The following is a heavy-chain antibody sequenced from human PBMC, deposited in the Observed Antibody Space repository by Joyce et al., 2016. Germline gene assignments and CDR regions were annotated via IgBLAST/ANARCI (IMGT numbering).Heavy chain of an antibody. Sequence: QVQLQESGPGLVKPSETLSLICSVSGDSVSRYYWSWIRQSPGKGLEWIGCVFHSGSANYNPSLKSRVTFSGDTSKNQFSLTLSSVTAADTAVYYCAKDGGSGVSYYYIDVWGKGTTVTVSS. CDR3: AKDGGSGVSYYYIDV. CDR2: VFHSGSA. CDR1: GDSVSRYY. J-gene: IGHJ6*03. V-gene: IGHV4-59*02. D-gene: IGHD3-16*01.